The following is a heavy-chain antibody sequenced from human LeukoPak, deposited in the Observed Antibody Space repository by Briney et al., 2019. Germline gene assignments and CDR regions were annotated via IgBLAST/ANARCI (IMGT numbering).Heavy chain of an antibody. Sequence: ASVKVSCKASGYTFTGYYMHWVRQAPGQGLEWMGWINPNSGGTNYAQKFQGRVTMTRDTSISTAYMELSRLRSDDTAVYYCARGYCSGGSCYLLRWRFDPWGQGTLVTVSS. CDR1: GYTFTGYY. V-gene: IGHV1-2*02. CDR2: INPNSGGT. J-gene: IGHJ5*02. D-gene: IGHD2-15*01. CDR3: ARGYCSGGSCYLLRWRFDP.